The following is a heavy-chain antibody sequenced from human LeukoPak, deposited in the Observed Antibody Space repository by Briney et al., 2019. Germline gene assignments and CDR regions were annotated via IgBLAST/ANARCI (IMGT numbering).Heavy chain of an antibody. CDR3: ARAKPKNMVRGLIMRRESRYYFDY. CDR1: EFTFSSYE. D-gene: IGHD3-10*01. V-gene: IGHV3-48*03. J-gene: IGHJ4*02. CDR2: ISISGSTI. Sequence: PGGSLRLSCAASEFTFSSYEMNWVRQAPGKGLEWVSYISISGSTIYHADSVKGRFTISRDNAKNSLNLQMNSLRAEDTAVYYCARAKPKNMVRGLIMRRESRYYFDYWGQGTLVTVSS.